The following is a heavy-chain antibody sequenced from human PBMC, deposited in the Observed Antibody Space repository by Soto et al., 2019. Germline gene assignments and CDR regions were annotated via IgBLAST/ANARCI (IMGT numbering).Heavy chain of an antibody. Sequence: QVQLQESGPRLVKPSETLSLTCIVSGGSISSYYWSWIRQPPGKGLEWIGYIYYSGSTNYNPSLKSRVTISVDTSKNQFSLRLSSVTAADTAVYYCARAVLPATAPFDYWGLGTLVTVSS. CDR2: IYYSGST. D-gene: IGHD2-2*01. J-gene: IGHJ4*02. CDR3: ARAVLPATAPFDY. V-gene: IGHV4-59*01. CDR1: GGSISSYY.